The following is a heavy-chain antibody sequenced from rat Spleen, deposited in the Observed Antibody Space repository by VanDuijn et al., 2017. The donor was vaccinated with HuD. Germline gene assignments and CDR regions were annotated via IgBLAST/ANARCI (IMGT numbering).Heavy chain of an antibody. CDR2: ISYDGDNT. CDR3: TTLNYPGITRDWYFDF. J-gene: IGHJ1*01. CDR1: GFPFSDHY. V-gene: IGHV5-20*01. Sequence: EVHLVESGGGLVQPGRSLKLSCAASGFPFSDHYMAWVRQAPTKGLEWVASISYDGDNTYYRDPVKGRFTISRDNAKSTLYLQMDSLRSEDTATYYCTTLNYPGITRDWYFDFWGPGTMVTVSS. D-gene: IGHD1-4*01.